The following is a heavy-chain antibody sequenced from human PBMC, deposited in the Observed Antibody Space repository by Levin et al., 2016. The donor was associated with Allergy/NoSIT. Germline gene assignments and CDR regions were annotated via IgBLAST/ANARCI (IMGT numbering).Heavy chain of an antibody. Sequence: GGSLRLSCAASGFIFSDYAMHWVRQAPGKGLEWVAIIRYDGTNEYYGESVKGRVTISRDNSKNTLYLEMKSLRAEDTAVYYCARARVDSGGFYWRVFDYWGQGTLVTVSS. D-gene: IGHD3-22*01. CDR3: ARARVDSGGFYWRVFDY. CDR1: GFIFSDYA. V-gene: IGHV3-30-3*01. CDR2: IRYDGTNE. J-gene: IGHJ4*02.